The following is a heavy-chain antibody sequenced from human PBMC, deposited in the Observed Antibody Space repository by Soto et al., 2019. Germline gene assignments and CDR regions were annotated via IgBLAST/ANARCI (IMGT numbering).Heavy chain of an antibody. CDR3: ARVMEEPTYYDYIWGSPLDY. D-gene: IGHD3-16*01. CDR1: GFTFSSYS. Sequence: GGSLRLSCAASGFTFSSYSMNWVRQAPGKGLEWVSYISSSSSTIYYADSVKGRFTISRDNAKNSLYLQMNSLRAEDTAVYYCARVMEEPTYYDYIWGSPLDYWGQGTLVTVSS. J-gene: IGHJ4*02. CDR2: ISSSSSTI. V-gene: IGHV3-48*01.